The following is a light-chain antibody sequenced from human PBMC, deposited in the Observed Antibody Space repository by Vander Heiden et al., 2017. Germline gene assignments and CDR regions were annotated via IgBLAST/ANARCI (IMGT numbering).Light chain of an antibody. Sequence: DILLTQSPDSLAVSLGERATINSKSSQSVLYSSNNKNYLAWYQRKPGQPPKLLIYWASTRESGVPDRFSGSGSGTDFTLTISSLQAEDVAVYYCQQYYSTPWTFGQGTKVEIK. J-gene: IGKJ1*01. CDR1: QSVLYSSNNKNY. CDR3: QQYYSTPWT. CDR2: WAS. V-gene: IGKV4-1*01.